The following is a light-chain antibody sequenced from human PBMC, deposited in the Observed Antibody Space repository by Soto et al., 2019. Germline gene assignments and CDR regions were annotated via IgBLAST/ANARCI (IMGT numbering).Light chain of an antibody. CDR1: SSNIGAGYD. Sequence: LTQPPSVSGAPGQRVTISCTGSSSNIGAGYDVHWYQQLPGTAPKLLIYDNSNRPSGVPDRFSGSKSGTSASLAITGLQAEHEADYYCQSYDSSLSGDVFGTGTKVTVL. CDR3: QSYDSSLSGDV. V-gene: IGLV1-40*01. J-gene: IGLJ1*01. CDR2: DNS.